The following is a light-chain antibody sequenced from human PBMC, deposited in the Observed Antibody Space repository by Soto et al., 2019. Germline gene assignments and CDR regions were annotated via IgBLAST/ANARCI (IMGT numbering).Light chain of an antibody. CDR1: ESVDKY. CDR3: LQRGDRPVT. Sequence: SVLTQSPATLSLSPGERATVSCRASESVDKYLAWSQHKPGQPPRLLIYDTSKSAIGIPASFTGSGPETDFTLTITSLEPEDFAVYYCLQRGDRPVTFGRGTNLVIK. CDR2: DTS. J-gene: IGKJ4*02. V-gene: IGKV3-11*01.